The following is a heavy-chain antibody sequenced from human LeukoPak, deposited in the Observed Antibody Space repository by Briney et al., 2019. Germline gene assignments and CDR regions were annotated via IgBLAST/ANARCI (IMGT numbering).Heavy chain of an antibody. CDR1: GFTFSNYL. V-gene: IGHV3-74*03. J-gene: IGHJ3*02. CDR2: ISSDGSIT. Sequence: GGSLRLSCVGSGFTFSNYLMNWVRQAPGKGLVWVSGISSDGSITEYVDSVKGRFTISRDNAKNTLFLQMNSLRAEDTALYYCARETDGFDMWGQGTMVTVSS. CDR3: ARETDGFDM.